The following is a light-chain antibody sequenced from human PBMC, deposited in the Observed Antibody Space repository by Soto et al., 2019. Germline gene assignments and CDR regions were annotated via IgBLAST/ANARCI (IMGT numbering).Light chain of an antibody. Sequence: DIQLTQSPASLSASVGDRVTITCQASRDINTYLNWYQHKPGKAPRLLIYDASNLEAGVPSKFRGSGAGTEFTFTISSLQPEDLATYYCQQYDRLPFTFGPGTKVDIK. CDR2: DAS. CDR1: RDINTY. J-gene: IGKJ3*01. CDR3: QQYDRLPFT. V-gene: IGKV1-33*01.